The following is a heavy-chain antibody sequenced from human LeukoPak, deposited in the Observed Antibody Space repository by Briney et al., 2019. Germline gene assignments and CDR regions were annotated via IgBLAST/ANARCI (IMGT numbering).Heavy chain of an antibody. CDR3: ARVVGSSWYSAYYYYYGMDA. V-gene: IGHV4-4*07. Sequence: SETLSLTCTVSGGSISSYDWSWIRQPAGKGLEWIGRIYTSGSTNYNPSLKSRVTMSVATSKNQFSLKLSSVTAADTAVYYCARVVGSSWYSAYYYYYGMDAWGQGTTVTVSS. CDR2: IYTSGST. J-gene: IGHJ6*02. D-gene: IGHD6-13*01. CDR1: GGSISSYD.